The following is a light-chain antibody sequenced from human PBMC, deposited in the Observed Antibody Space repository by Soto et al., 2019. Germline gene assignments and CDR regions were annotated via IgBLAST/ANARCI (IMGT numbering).Light chain of an antibody. CDR3: SSYIGHYIYV. CDR2: AVS. J-gene: IGLJ1*01. CDR1: SSDIGSYNF. Sequence: QSVLTQPASVSGSPGQSITISCTGTSSDIGSYNFVSWYQQRPGKAPQLIIYAVSHRPSGVSGRFSGSKSGNTASLTISGLQAEDEADYYCSSYIGHYIYVFGTGAKVTVL. V-gene: IGLV2-14*01.